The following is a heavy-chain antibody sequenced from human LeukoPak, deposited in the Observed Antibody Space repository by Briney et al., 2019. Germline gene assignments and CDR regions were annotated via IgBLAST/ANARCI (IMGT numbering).Heavy chain of an antibody. CDR3: ARVRDSSGWYYFDY. D-gene: IGHD6-19*01. V-gene: IGHV1-18*01. J-gene: IGHJ4*02. CDR2: ISAYNGNT. CDR1: GYTLTSYG. Sequence: ASVKVSCKASGYTLTSYGISWVRQAPGQGLEWMGWISAYNGNTNYAQKLQGRVTMTTDTSTSTAYMELRSLRSDDTAVYYCARVRDSSGWYYFDYWGQGTLVTVSS.